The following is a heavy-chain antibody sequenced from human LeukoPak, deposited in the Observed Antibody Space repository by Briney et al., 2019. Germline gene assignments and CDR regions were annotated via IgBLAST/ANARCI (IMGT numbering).Heavy chain of an antibody. CDR3: ASEGPSSLLDY. Sequence: PSETLSLTCTVSGGSISSYYWSWIRQPPGKGLEWIGYIYTSGSTNYNPSLKSRVTISVDTSKNQFSLKLSSVTAADTAVYYCASEGPSSLLDYWGQGTLVTVSS. J-gene: IGHJ4*02. D-gene: IGHD2-15*01. V-gene: IGHV4-4*09. CDR2: IYTSGST. CDR1: GGSISSYY.